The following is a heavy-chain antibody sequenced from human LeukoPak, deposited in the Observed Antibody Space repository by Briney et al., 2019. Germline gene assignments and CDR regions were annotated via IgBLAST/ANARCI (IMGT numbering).Heavy chain of an antibody. CDR2: IYHSGST. CDR3: ARQIWTTVTGYIDY. Sequence: SETLSLTCAVSGYSISSGYYWGWIRQPPGKGLEWIGSIYHSGSTYYNPSLKSRVTISVDTSKNQFSLKLSSVTAADTAVYYCARQIWTTVTGYIDYWGQGTLVTVS. D-gene: IGHD4-17*01. J-gene: IGHJ4*02. V-gene: IGHV4-38-2*01. CDR1: GYSISSGYY.